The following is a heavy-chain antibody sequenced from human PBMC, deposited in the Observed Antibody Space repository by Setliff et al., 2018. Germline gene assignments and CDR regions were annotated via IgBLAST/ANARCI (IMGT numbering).Heavy chain of an antibody. CDR1: GGTFSSYA. J-gene: IGHJ4*02. V-gene: IGHV1-69*05. D-gene: IGHD6-13*01. CDR2: IIPIFGTA. Sequence: GASVKVSCKASGGTFSSYAISWVRQAPGQGLEWMGGIIPIFGTANYAQKFQGRVTITTDESTSTAYMELSSLRSEETAVYYCAGLWEQQLAPLWGQGTLVTVSS. CDR3: AGLWEQQLAPL.